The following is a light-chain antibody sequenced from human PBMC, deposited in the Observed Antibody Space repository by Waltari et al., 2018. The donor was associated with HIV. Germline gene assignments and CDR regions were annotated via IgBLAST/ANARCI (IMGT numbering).Light chain of an antibody. V-gene: IGLV3-25*03. Sequence: SYELTQPPSVSVSQGHTARITCSGDALSQQNAYWCQQKPGHAPVLLIYKDSERPSGIPERFSGSTSGTTVTLTISGVQAEDEADYYCQSADRSGAIRVVFGGGTKLTVL. CDR3: QSADRSGAIRVV. J-gene: IGLJ2*01. CDR2: KDS. CDR1: ALSQQN.